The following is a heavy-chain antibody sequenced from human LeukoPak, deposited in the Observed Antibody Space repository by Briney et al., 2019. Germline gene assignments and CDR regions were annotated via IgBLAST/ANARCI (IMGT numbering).Heavy chain of an antibody. Sequence: PSETLSLTCAVYGGSFSGYYWSWIRQPPGKGLEWIGEINHSGSTNYNPSLKSRVTISVDTSKNQFSLKLSSVTAADTAVYYCARGLSSGWYGWGQGTLVTVSS. V-gene: IGHV4-34*01. CDR1: GGSFSGYY. J-gene: IGHJ4*02. CDR3: ARGLSSGWYG. D-gene: IGHD6-19*01. CDR2: INHSGST.